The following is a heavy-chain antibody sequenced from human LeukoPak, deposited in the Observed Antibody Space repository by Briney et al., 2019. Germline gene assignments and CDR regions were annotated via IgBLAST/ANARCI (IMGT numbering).Heavy chain of an antibody. V-gene: IGHV4-38-2*01. CDR1: GYSISSGYY. Sequence: PSETLSLTCAVSGYSISSGYYWGWIRQPPGKGLEWIGSIYHSGSTYYNPSLKSRVTISVDTSKNQFSLKLSSVTAADTAGYYCARQGGGAARVFDYWGQGTLVTVSS. CDR2: IYHSGST. D-gene: IGHD6-6*01. CDR3: ARQGGGAARVFDY. J-gene: IGHJ4*02.